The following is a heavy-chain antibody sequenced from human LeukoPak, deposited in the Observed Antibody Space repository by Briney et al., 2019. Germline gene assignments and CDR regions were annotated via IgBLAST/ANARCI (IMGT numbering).Heavy chain of an antibody. CDR1: GFSFNTYT. CDR2: ISINSIYK. Sequence: PGGSLRLSCAASGFSFNTYTMTWVRQAPGKGLEWVSSISINSIYKYYADSLKGRFTVSRDNARNSLYLQMNSLTVEDTAVYYCARGRLNNVSCHKGWFDPWGQGTLVTVSS. V-gene: IGHV3-21*01. D-gene: IGHD2-2*01. J-gene: IGHJ5*02. CDR3: ARGRLNNVSCHKGWFDP.